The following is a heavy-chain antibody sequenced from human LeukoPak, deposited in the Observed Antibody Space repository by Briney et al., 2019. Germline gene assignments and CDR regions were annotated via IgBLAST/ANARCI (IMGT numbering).Heavy chain of an antibody. J-gene: IGHJ4*02. D-gene: IGHD5-12*01. CDR1: GGSISSYY. Sequence: ETLSLTCTVSGGSISSYYWSWIRQPPGKGLEWIGYMYYKGSTNYNPSLKSRVTISVDPSRNQFSLKLTSVTAADTAVYYCARGDLAIVATIPVDWGQGTLVTVSS. CDR3: ARGDLAIVATIPVD. CDR2: MYYKGST. V-gene: IGHV4-59*01.